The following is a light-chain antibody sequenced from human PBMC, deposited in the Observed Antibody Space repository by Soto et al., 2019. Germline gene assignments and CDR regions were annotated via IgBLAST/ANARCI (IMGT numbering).Light chain of an antibody. CDR1: QSVSSSY. V-gene: IGKV3-20*01. CDR3: LQDYNYPWT. Sequence: EIVLTQSPGTLSLSPWDRATLSCRASQSVSSSYLAWYQQKPGQAPGLLIYGASCRATGIPDRFSGSGSGTDFTLTISRLEPEDFATYYCLQDYNYPWTFGQGTKVEIK. CDR2: GAS. J-gene: IGKJ1*01.